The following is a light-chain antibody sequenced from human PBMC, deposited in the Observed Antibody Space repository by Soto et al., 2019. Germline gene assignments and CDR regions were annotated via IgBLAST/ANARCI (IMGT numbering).Light chain of an antibody. Sequence: EIVMTQSPATLSVSPEERATLSCRASQTVNNNLAWYQQKPGQAPRLLIYGASARATGIPARFSGSGSGTEFTLPISSLQSEDFAVYYCQQYNNWPLTFGGGTKVEIK. CDR3: QQYNNWPLT. CDR2: GAS. CDR1: QTVNNN. J-gene: IGKJ4*01. V-gene: IGKV3-15*01.